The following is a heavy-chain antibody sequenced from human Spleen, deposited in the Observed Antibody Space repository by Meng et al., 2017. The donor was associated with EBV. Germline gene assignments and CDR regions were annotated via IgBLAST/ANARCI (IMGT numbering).Heavy chain of an antibody. J-gene: IGHJ4*02. CDR1: GFTFSDYY. Sequence: QVQLVESGGGLVKPGGSLRLSCAASGFTFSDYYMSWIRQALSGSDSTIYYADSVKGRFTISRDNAKNSLYMQMNSLRAEDTAVYYCARGYGGNFRFDYWGQGTLVTVSS. CDR3: ARGYGGNFRFDY. CDR2: GSDSTI. D-gene: IGHD4-23*01. V-gene: IGHV3-11*01.